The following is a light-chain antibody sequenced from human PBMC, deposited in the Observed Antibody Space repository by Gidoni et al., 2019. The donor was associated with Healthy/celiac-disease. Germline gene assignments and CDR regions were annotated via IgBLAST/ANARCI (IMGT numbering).Light chain of an antibody. CDR2: AAS. CDR1: QGISSY. CDR3: QQYYSYPLT. Sequence: AIWTTQSPSSLSASPGDRVTITCRASQGISSYLAWYQQKPGKAPKLLIYAASTLQSGVPSRFSGSGSGTDFTLTISCLQSEDFATYYCQQYYSYPLTFGGGTKVEIK. V-gene: IGKV1-8*01. J-gene: IGKJ4*01.